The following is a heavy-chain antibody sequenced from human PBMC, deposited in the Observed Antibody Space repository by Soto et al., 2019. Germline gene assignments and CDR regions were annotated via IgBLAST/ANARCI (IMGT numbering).Heavy chain of an antibody. D-gene: IGHD2-2*01. V-gene: IGHV3-53*04. CDR2: IYSGGST. J-gene: IGHJ6*03. CDR1: GFTVSSNY. Sequence: EVQLVESGGGLVQPGGSLRLSCAASGFTVSSNYMSWVRQAPGKGLEWVSVIYSGGSTYYADSVKGRFTISKHNSKNTLSRQMNRLTAEDPAVYYWARDQREPAVLYYYYYYMDVWGKGTTVTVSS. CDR3: ARDQREPAVLYYYYYYMDV.